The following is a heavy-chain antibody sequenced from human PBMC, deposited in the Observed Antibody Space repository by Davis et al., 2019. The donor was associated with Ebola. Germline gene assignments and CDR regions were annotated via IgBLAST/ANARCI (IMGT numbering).Heavy chain of an antibody. CDR1: GGSISSYY. CDR2: IYYSGST. D-gene: IGHD6-19*01. V-gene: IGHV4-59*06. J-gene: IGHJ6*02. CDR3: ARGEIAVAGTGGDYYYYGMDV. Sequence: SETLSLTCTVSGGSISSYYWSWIRQHPGKGLEWIGYIYYSGSTYYNPSLKSRVTISVDTSKNQFPLKLSSVTAADTTVYYCARGEIAVAGTGGDYYYYGMDVWGQGTTVTVSS.